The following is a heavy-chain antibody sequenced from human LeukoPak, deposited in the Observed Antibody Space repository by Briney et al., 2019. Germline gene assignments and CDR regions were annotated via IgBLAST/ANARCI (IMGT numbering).Heavy chain of an antibody. V-gene: IGHV1-18*01. CDR3: ARWVYDYYDSSGYYYVGPHFDY. CDR1: GYTFTSYG. J-gene: IGHJ4*02. D-gene: IGHD3-22*01. CDR2: ISAYNGNT. Sequence: ASVKVSCKASGYTFTSYGISWVRQAPGQGLEWMGWISAYNGNTNYAQKLQGRVTMTTDTSTSTAYMELRSLRSDDTAVYYCARWVYDYYDSSGYYYVGPHFDYWGQGTLVTVSS.